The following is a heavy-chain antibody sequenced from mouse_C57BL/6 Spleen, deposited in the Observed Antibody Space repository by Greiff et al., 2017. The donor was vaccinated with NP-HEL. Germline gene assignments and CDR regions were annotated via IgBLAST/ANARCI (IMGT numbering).Heavy chain of an antibody. CDR3: TRFWDVYYFDY. Sequence: QVQLKESGAELVRPGASVTLSCKASGYTFTDYEMHWVKQTPVHGLEWLGAIDPETGGTAYNQKFKGKAILTADKSSSTAYMELRSLTSEDSAVYYCTRFWDVYYFDYWGQGTTLTVSS. J-gene: IGHJ2*01. CDR1: GYTFTDYE. V-gene: IGHV1-15*01. D-gene: IGHD4-1*01. CDR2: IDPETGGT.